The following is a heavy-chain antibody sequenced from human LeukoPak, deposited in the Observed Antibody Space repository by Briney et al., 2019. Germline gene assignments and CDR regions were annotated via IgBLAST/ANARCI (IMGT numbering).Heavy chain of an antibody. D-gene: IGHD6-6*01. CDR2: IYSGGYT. Sequence: GGSLRLSCAASGFTVSSTYLTWVRQAPGKGLEWLSVIYSGGYTYYADSVKGRFFISRDISENMVNLQMNSLSVEDTPVYFCARGRPAHYFDSWGPGTLVTVS. V-gene: IGHV3-66*01. CDR3: ARGRPAHYFDS. CDR1: GFTVSSTY. J-gene: IGHJ4*02.